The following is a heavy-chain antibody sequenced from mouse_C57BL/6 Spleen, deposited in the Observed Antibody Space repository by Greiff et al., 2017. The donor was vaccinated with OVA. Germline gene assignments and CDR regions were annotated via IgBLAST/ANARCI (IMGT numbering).Heavy chain of an antibody. Sequence: VQLQQSGPELVKPGASVKISCKASGYTFTDYYMNWVKQSHGKSLEWIGDINPNNGGTSYNQKFKGKATLTVDKSSSTAYMELRSLTSEDSAVYYCATVLRFYAMDYWGQGTSVTVSS. CDR1: GYTFTDYY. J-gene: IGHJ4*01. V-gene: IGHV1-26*01. CDR3: ATVLRFYAMDY. CDR2: INPNNGGT.